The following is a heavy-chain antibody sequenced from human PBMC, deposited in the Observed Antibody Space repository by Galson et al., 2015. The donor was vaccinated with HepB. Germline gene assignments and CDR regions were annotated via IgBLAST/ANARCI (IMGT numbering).Heavy chain of an antibody. CDR2: ISYDGSNK. Sequence: SLRLSCAASGFTFSSYGMHWVRQAPGKGLEWVAVISYDGSNKYYADSVKGRFTISRDNSKNTLYLQMNSLRAEDTAVYYRAKDGITHDSSGQLDYWGQGTLVTVSS. CDR1: GFTFSSYG. V-gene: IGHV3-30*18. CDR3: AKDGITHDSSGQLDY. D-gene: IGHD3-22*01. J-gene: IGHJ4*02.